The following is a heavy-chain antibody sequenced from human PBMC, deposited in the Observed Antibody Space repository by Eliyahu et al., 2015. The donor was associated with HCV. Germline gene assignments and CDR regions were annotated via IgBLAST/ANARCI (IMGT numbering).Heavy chain of an antibody. D-gene: IGHD3-3*01. Sequence: QAHLVQSGAEVKKPGASVKVSCKVSGYSFVTYGISWVRQAPGRGLEWLGWVSVYNLNTNYAKKVQDRVTMTADIPTSTAYMELRSLTSDDTAVYYCAKTHGGAKWLDPWGQGTLVTVSS. CDR3: AKTHGGAKWLDP. V-gene: IGHV1-18*01. J-gene: IGHJ5*02. CDR1: GYSFVTYG. CDR2: VSVYNLNT.